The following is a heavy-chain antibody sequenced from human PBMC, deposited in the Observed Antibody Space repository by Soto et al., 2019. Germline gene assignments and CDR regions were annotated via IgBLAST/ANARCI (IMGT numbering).Heavy chain of an antibody. CDR2: AFNDESSI. V-gene: IGHV3-30-3*01. Sequence: QVQLVESGGGVVQPGRSLRLSCTASGSGFSALAMHWIRQAPGKGLEWVAVAFNDESSISYADSVKGRFTISRKNSRKTLYLQITSQRLEDTALYYCPTGADQNYDTSRYWGQGTLVTVSS. J-gene: IGHJ4*02. D-gene: IGHD3-9*01. CDR1: GSGFSALA. CDR3: PTGADQNYDTSRY.